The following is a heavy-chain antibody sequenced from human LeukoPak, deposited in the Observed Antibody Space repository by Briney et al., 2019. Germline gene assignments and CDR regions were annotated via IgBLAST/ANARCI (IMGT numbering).Heavy chain of an antibody. CDR3: ARSHYYGLGSILYYFPY. J-gene: IGHJ4*02. Sequence: SVKVSCKASGGTFSSYAISWVRQAPGQGLEWMAGFIPIIGTPNYAQKFQGRVTITADESTSTAYMELSSLRSEDTAVYYCARSHYYGLGSILYYFPYWGQGTLVTVSS. CDR1: GGTFSSYA. V-gene: IGHV1-69*13. CDR2: FIPIIGTP. D-gene: IGHD3-10*01.